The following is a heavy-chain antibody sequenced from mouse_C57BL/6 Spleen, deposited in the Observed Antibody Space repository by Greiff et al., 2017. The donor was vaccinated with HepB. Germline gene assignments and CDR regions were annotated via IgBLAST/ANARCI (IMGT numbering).Heavy chain of an antibody. CDR2: IHPNSGST. Sequence: VQLQQSGAELVKPGASVKLSCKASGYTFTSYWMHWVKQRPGQGLEWIGMIHPNSGSTNYNEKFKSKATLTVDKSSSTAYMQLSSLTSEDSAVYYCATAYYSNYWYFDVWGTGTTVTVSS. CDR1: GYTFTSYW. J-gene: IGHJ1*03. CDR3: ATAYYSNYWYFDV. D-gene: IGHD2-5*01. V-gene: IGHV1-64*01.